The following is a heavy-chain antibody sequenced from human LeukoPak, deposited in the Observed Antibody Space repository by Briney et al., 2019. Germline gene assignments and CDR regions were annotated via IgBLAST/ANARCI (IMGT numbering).Heavy chain of an antibody. CDR2: IYYSGST. CDR3: ASSNDSSGYYSGLNFDY. V-gene: IGHV4-61*08. CDR1: GGSISSGDYY. Sequence: SETLSLTCTVSGGSISSGDYYWSWIRQPPGKGLEWIGYIYYSGSTNYNPSLKSRVTISVDTSKNQFSLKLSSVTAADTAVYYCASSNDSSGYYSGLNFDYWGQGTLVTVSS. D-gene: IGHD3-22*01. J-gene: IGHJ4*02.